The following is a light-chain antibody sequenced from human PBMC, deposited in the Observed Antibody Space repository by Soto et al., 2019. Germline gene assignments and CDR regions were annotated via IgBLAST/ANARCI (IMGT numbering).Light chain of an antibody. CDR2: EVN. Sequence: QSALTQPPAASGSPGQSVTICCTGTSSDVGGYNYVSWFQQHPGKAPKLIIHEVNQKPSGVPDRFSGSTSGNTASLTVSGLQAEDEGTYYCSSYGGYNNVVFGTGTKVTVL. CDR1: SSDVGGYNY. CDR3: SSYGGYNNVV. J-gene: IGLJ1*01. V-gene: IGLV2-8*01.